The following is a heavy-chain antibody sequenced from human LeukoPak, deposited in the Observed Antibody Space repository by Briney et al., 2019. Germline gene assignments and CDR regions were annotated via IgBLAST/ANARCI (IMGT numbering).Heavy chain of an antibody. J-gene: IGHJ3*02. CDR3: ARELGYSYGYAAFDI. V-gene: IGHV4-61*01. CDR2: IYYSGST. Sequence: SETLSLTCSVSGGSVTTASFYWGWIRKAPGKGLEWIGYIYYSGSTNYNPSLKSRVTISVDTSKNQFSLKLSSVTAADTAVYYCARELGYSYGYAAFDIWGQGTMVTVSS. D-gene: IGHD5-18*01. CDR1: GGSVTTASFY.